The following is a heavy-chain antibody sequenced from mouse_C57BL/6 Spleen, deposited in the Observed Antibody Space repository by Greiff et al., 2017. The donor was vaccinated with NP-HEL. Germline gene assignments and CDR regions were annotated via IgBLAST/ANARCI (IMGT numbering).Heavy chain of an antibody. CDR1: GYTFTDYY. Sequence: QVQLQQSGAELVRPGASVKLSCKASGYTFTDYYINWVKQRPGQGLEWIARIYPGSGNPYYNEKFKGKATLTAEKSSSTAYMQLSSLTSEDSAVYFCARSGDGYYVHAYWGQGTLVTVSA. CDR2: IYPGSGNP. J-gene: IGHJ3*01. V-gene: IGHV1-76*01. CDR3: ARSGDGYYVHAY. D-gene: IGHD2-3*01.